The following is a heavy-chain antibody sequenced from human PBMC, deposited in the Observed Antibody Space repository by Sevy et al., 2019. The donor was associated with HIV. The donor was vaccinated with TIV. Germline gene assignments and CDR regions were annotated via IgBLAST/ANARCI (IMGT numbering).Heavy chain of an antibody. Sequence: GGSLRLSCEASGFTFSNYWMTWVRQTPGKGLQWVAYMNQDGRKKYYLDSVKGRFTISRDNVKNSLILQMNSLRVEDTAVYYCTRDVGGAVGIPNYGAFDVWGQGTVVTVSS. CDR3: TRDVGGAVGIPNYGAFDV. V-gene: IGHV3-7*01. J-gene: IGHJ3*01. CDR2: MNQDGRKK. D-gene: IGHD3-16*01. CDR1: GFTFSNYW.